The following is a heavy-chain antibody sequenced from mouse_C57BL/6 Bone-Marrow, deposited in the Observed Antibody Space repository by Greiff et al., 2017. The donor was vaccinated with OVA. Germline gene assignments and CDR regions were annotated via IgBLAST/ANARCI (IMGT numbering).Heavy chain of an antibody. J-gene: IGHJ3*01. D-gene: IGHD2-10*02. CDR2: INPSSGYT. Sequence: QVQLQQSGAELARPGASVKMSCKASGYTFTSYSMHWVKQSPGQGLEWIGYINPSSGYTKYNQKFKDKATLTADKSSSTAYMQLSSLTSEDSAVYYCAREYGNWFSYGGQGTLVTVSA. V-gene: IGHV1-4*01. CDR3: AREYGNWFSY. CDR1: GYTFTSYS.